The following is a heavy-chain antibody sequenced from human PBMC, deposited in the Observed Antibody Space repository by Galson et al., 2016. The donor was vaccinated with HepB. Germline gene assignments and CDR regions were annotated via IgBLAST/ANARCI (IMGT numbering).Heavy chain of an antibody. J-gene: IGHJ4*02. D-gene: IGHD3-10*01. V-gene: IGHV4-39*01. CDR3: ARHNHLVVHPPMVFHPLYFDN. CDR1: GGSIRSSSYY. CDR2: IYYNGNT. Sequence: SETLSLTCIVSGGSIRSSSYYWGWIRQSPGKGLEWIGSIYYNGNTYYNPSLKSRVNISVDTSKNQFSLNLTSVTAADTALYFCARHNHLVVHPPMVFHPLYFDNWGLGTLVTVSS.